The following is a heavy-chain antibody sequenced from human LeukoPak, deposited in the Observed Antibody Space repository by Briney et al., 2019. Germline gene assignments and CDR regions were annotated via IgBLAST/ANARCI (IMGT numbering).Heavy chain of an antibody. D-gene: IGHD6-13*01. CDR2: MNPNSGNT. Sequence: VASVKVSCKASGYTFTSYDINWVRQATGQGLEWMGWMNPNSGNTGYAQKFQGRVTITRNTSISTTYMELSSLRSEDTAVYYCARGAEYSSSWWETNWFDPWGQGTLVTVSS. V-gene: IGHV1-8*03. CDR3: ARGAEYSSSWWETNWFDP. J-gene: IGHJ5*02. CDR1: GYTFTSYD.